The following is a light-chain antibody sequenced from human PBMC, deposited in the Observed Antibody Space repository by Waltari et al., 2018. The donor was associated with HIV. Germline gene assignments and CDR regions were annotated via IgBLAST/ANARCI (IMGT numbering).Light chain of an antibody. CDR3: QQYTNWPPDT. CDR1: QSVSSS. V-gene: IGKV3-15*01. J-gene: IGKJ2*01. Sequence: EIVMTQSPATLSVSPGERATLSCRASQSVSSSLAWYQKKPGQAPRLLIYGASTRATGIPARFSGSGSGTEFTLTISSLQSEDFAVYYCQQYTNWPPDTFGQGTKLEIK. CDR2: GAS.